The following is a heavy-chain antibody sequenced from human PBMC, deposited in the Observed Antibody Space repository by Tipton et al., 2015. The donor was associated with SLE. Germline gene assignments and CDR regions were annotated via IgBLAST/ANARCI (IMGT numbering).Heavy chain of an antibody. J-gene: IGHJ1*01. Sequence: TLSLTCTVSGGSISSYYWSWIRQPPGKGLEWIGYIYYSGSTNYNPSLKSRVTISVDTSKNQFSLKLSSVTAADTAVYYCARDSSSSFHFQHWGQGTLVTVSS. V-gene: IGHV4-59*01. CDR1: GGSISSYY. CDR3: ARDSSSSFHFQH. CDR2: IYYSGST. D-gene: IGHD6-6*01.